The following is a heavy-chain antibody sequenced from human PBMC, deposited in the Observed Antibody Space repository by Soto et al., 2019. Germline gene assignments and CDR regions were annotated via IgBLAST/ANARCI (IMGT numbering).Heavy chain of an antibody. CDR1: GYTFSKYA. CDR3: ARAGVATLDY. Sequence: QVDLVQSGAEVKKPGASVKVSCKASGYTFSKYAVSWVRQAPGQGLEWMGWISADTGNTNYAKKIQGRVSMTIDTSTTTVYRELRSLRSDDTAVYYCARAGVATLDYWGQGTLVTVSS. CDR2: ISADTGNT. J-gene: IGHJ4*02. V-gene: IGHV1-18*01. D-gene: IGHD3-10*01.